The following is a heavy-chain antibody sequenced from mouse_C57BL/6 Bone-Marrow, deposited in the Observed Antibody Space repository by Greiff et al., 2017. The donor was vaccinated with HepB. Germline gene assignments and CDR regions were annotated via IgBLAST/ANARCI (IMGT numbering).Heavy chain of an antibody. Sequence: VKLVESGAELVKPGASVKLSCKASGYTFTEYTIHWVKQRSGQGLEWIGWFYPGSGSIKYNEKFKDKATLTADKSSSTVDMELSRLTSEDSAVYFCARHEGGYSNFSWFAYWGQGTLVTVSA. D-gene: IGHD2-5*01. CDR2: FYPGSGSI. V-gene: IGHV1-62-2*01. J-gene: IGHJ3*01. CDR3: ARHEGGYSNFSWFAY. CDR1: GYTFTEYT.